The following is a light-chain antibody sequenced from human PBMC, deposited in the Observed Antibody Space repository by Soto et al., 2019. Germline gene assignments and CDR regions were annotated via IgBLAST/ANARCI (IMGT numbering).Light chain of an antibody. V-gene: IGLV3-21*02. CDR1: NIGRKG. CDR2: DDS. J-gene: IGLJ1*01. Sequence: SSELTQPPSVSVAPGQTARITCGGVNIGRKGVHWYRQTPGQAPVMVLYDDSNRPSGIPERISGSNSGNTATLTISNIEAGDEADYYCQVWDYNSEQIYVFGRGTKLTVL. CDR3: QVWDYNSEQIYV.